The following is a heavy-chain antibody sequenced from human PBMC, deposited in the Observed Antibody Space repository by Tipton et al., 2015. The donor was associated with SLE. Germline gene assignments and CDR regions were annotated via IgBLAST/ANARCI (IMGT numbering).Heavy chain of an antibody. V-gene: IGHV4-39*01. J-gene: IGHJ3*02. Sequence: TLSLTCTVSGGSIRSSSYYWSWIRQPPGKGLEWIGEINHSGSTNYNPSLKSRVTISADTSKNQVSLKLSSVTAADTAVYFCARQKPDLDAFDIWGQGTMVTVSS. CDR1: GGSIRSSSYY. CDR2: INHSGST. CDR3: ARQKPDLDAFDI.